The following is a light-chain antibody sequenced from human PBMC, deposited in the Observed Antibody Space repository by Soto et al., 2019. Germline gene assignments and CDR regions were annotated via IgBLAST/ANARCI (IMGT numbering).Light chain of an antibody. CDR3: QHYKIYSPWT. Sequence: DIQMTQSPSTLSASVGDRVTITCRASQTISRWLAWYQQRPGKAPKLMSYDVSSLQSGVPSRFSGSGSGTEFTLTISSLQPDDVATYYCQHYKIYSPWTFGQGTKGDSK. J-gene: IGKJ1*01. CDR1: QTISRW. CDR2: DVS. V-gene: IGKV1-5*01.